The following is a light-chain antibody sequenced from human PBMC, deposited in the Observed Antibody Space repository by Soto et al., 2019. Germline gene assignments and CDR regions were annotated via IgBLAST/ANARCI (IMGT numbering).Light chain of an antibody. J-gene: IGLJ1*01. CDR3: QSYDSTLSDRYV. Sequence: QAVVTQPPSVSGAPGQRVTISCTGSSSNIGAGFDVHWYQQRPGTAPKLLIFGNNNRPSGVPHRFSGSKSGTSASLAITGLQAEDEGDYYCQSYDSTLSDRYVFGTGTQLTVL. CDR2: GNN. CDR1: SSNIGAGFD. V-gene: IGLV1-40*01.